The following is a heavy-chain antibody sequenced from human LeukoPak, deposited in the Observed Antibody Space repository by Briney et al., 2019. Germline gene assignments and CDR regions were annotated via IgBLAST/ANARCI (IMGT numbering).Heavy chain of an antibody. J-gene: IGHJ4*02. D-gene: IGHD3-22*01. CDR2: ISYDGRQN. CDR3: ASASGYYGGFDY. Sequence: PGGSLRLSCVDSGFNFRTYAMHWVRQAPGKGLEWIALISYDGRQNHYADSVKGRFTISRDNSENTLSLQMNNLRIEDTAVYYCASASGYYGGFDYWGRGTLVTVSS. V-gene: IGHV3-30*01. CDR1: GFNFRTYA.